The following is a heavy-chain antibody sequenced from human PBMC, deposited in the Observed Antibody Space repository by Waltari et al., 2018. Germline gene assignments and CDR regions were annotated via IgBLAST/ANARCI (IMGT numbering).Heavy chain of an antibody. J-gene: IGHJ5*02. CDR3: ARRGPPRDFWSGFPSTRGFDP. CDR1: GGSFSGYY. D-gene: IGHD3-3*01. CDR2: INHSGST. Sequence: QVQLQQWGAGLLKPSETLSLTCAVYGGSFSGYYWSWIRQPPGKGLEWIGEINHSGSTNSNPSLKSRVTISVDTSKNQFSLKLSSVTAADTAVYYCARRGPPRDFWSGFPSTRGFDPWGQGTLVTVSS. V-gene: IGHV4-34*01.